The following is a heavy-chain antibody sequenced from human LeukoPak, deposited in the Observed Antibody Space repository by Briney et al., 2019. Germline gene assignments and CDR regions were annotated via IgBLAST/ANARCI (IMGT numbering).Heavy chain of an antibody. CDR3: ARLLGDRTVYDY. D-gene: IGHD3-16*01. Sequence: PGGSLRLSCAASRLTFNTYWMSWVRQAPGKGLEWVATIKRDGTEKYYVDPVKGRFTISRDNTKNSLYLQMNSLRVEDTAVYYCARLLGDRTVYDYWGQGALVTVSS. J-gene: IGHJ4*02. V-gene: IGHV3-7*01. CDR1: RLTFNTYW. CDR2: IKRDGTEK.